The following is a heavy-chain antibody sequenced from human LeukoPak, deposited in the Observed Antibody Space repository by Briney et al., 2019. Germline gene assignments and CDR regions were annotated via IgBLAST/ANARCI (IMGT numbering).Heavy chain of an antibody. Sequence: GSVKVSCTASGYTFTSYGLSWVRQAPGQGLEWMGWISAYNGNTNYVQKLQGRVTMTTDTSTTTAYLEVRSLRSDDTAVYYCARDRGLRWCPDYWGQGTLVTVSS. CDR1: GYTFTSYG. J-gene: IGHJ4*02. V-gene: IGHV1-18*01. CDR3: ARDRGLRWCPDY. CDR2: ISAYNGNT. D-gene: IGHD4-23*01.